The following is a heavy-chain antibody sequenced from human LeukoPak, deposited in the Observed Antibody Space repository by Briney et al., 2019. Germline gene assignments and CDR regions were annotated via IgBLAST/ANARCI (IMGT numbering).Heavy chain of an antibody. V-gene: IGHV4-61*01. J-gene: IGHJ4*02. CDR3: ASGQEVYSDYD. Sequence: SETLSLTCSFSGAAVRRARYSECSIRQPPGKGLEWIGYISYSGSTNYNPSLKSRVTISVDTSKNQFSLKVSSVTAADTAVYYCASGQEVYSDYDWGQGTLVTVSS. D-gene: IGHD5-12*01. CDR2: ISYSGST. CDR1: GAAVRRARYS.